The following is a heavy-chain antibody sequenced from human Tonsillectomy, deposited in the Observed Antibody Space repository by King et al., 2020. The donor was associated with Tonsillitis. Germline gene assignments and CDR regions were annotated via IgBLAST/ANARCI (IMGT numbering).Heavy chain of an antibody. Sequence: QLVQSGAEVKKPGASVKVSCKASGYTFTGYYLHWVRQAPGQGLEWMGWINPNSGGTNYAQKFQGRVTMTRDTSISTAYMELSRLSSDDTAVYYCATQMVAINTLEYFHHWGQGTLVTVSS. CDR3: ATQMVAINTLEYFHH. CDR1: GYTFTGYY. D-gene: IGHD3-22*01. CDR2: INPNSGGT. V-gene: IGHV1-2*02. J-gene: IGHJ1*01.